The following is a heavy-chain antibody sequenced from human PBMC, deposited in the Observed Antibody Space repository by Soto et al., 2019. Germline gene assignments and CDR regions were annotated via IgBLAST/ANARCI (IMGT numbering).Heavy chain of an antibody. D-gene: IGHD6-19*01. V-gene: IGHV3-30*18. CDR3: TKDLEYSCGWYEGAYFDY. Sequence: GGSLRLSCAASGFTLSNYGMHWVRQAPGKGLERVAVISYDGSKKYYADSVKGRFTISRDNSKNTLYLQMNSLRAEDTAVYYCTKDLEYSCGWYEGAYFDYWGQGTLVTDSS. CDR1: GFTLSNYG. CDR2: ISYDGSKK. J-gene: IGHJ4*02.